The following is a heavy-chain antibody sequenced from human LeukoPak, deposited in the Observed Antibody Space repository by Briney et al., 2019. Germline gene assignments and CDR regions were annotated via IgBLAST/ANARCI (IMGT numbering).Heavy chain of an antibody. D-gene: IGHD4-23*01. Sequence: ASVKVSCKASGGTFSSYAISWVRQAPGQGLEWMGGIIPIFGTANYAQKFQGRVTITTDESTSIAYMELSSLRSEDTAVYYCARDYGRWDYGGKGAFDIWGQGTMVTVSS. CDR3: ARDYGRWDYGGKGAFDI. CDR1: GGTFSSYA. V-gene: IGHV1-69*05. CDR2: IIPIFGTA. J-gene: IGHJ3*02.